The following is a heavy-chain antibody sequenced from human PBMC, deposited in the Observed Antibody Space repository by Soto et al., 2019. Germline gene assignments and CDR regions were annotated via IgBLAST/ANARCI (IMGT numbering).Heavy chain of an antibody. V-gene: IGHV4-34*01. CDR2: INHSGST. Sequence: SETLSLTCAVYGGSFSGYYWSWIRQPPGKGLEWIGEINHSGSTNYNPSLKSRVTISVDTSKNQFSLKLSSVTAADTAVYYCARDRVGLPWFGDPSIYDYWGQGTLVTVSS. D-gene: IGHD3-10*01. J-gene: IGHJ4*02. CDR3: ARDRVGLPWFGDPSIYDY. CDR1: GGSFSGYY.